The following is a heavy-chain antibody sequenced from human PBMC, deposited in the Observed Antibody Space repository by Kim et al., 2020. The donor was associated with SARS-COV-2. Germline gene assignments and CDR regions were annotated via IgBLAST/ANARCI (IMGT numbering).Heavy chain of an antibody. D-gene: IGHD2-2*01. CDR2: ISAYNGNT. Sequence: ASVKVSCKASGYTFTSYGISWVRQAPGQGLEWMGWISAYNGNTNYAQKLQGRVTMTTDTSTSTAYMELRSLRSDDTAVYYCARFKSYCSSTSCYVSFVRWSFDLWGRGTLVTVSS. V-gene: IGHV1-18*01. CDR1: GYTFTSYG. J-gene: IGHJ2*01. CDR3: ARFKSYCSSTSCYVSFVRWSFDL.